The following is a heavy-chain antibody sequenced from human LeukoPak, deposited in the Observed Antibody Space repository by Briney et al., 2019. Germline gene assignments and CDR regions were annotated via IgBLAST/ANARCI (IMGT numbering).Heavy chain of an antibody. CDR2: ISGSGGST. Sequence: GGSLRLSCAASGFTFSSYGMSWVRQAPGKGLEWVSAISGSGGSTYYADSVKGRFTISRDNSKNTLYLQMNSLRAEDTAVYYCAKAERMKWLLLLSDYWGQGTLVTVSS. CDR1: GFTFSSYG. V-gene: IGHV3-23*01. CDR3: AKAERMKWLLLLSDY. D-gene: IGHD3-22*01. J-gene: IGHJ4*02.